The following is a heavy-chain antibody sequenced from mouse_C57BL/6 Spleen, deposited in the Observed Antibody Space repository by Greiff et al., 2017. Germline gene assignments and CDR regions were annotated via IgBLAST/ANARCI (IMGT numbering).Heavy chain of an antibody. Sequence: VQLQQSGAELVRPGASVKLSCKASGYTFTDYYINWVKQRPGQGLEWIARIYPGSGNTYYNEKFKGKATLTAEKSSSTAYMQLSSLTSEDSAVYFCASFDYEQSWFAYWGQGTLVTVSA. D-gene: IGHD2-4*01. V-gene: IGHV1-76*01. CDR2: IYPGSGNT. CDR1: GYTFTDYY. CDR3: ASFDYEQSWFAY. J-gene: IGHJ3*01.